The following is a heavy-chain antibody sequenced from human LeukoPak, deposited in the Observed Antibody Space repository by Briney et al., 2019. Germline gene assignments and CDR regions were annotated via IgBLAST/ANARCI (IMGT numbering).Heavy chain of an antibody. CDR1: GYTFTGYH. Sequence: ASVKVSCKASGYTFTGYHMHWVRQAPGQGLEWMGWISAYNGNTNYAQKLQGRVTMTTDTSTSTAYMELRSLRSDDTAVYYCARQGCGGRSQGAADYWGQGTLVTVSS. D-gene: IGHD2-15*01. J-gene: IGHJ4*02. V-gene: IGHV1-18*04. CDR2: ISAYNGNT. CDR3: ARQGCGGRSQGAADY.